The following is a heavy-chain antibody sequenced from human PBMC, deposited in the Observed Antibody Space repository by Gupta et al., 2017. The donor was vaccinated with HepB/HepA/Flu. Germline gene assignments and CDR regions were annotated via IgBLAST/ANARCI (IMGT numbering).Heavy chain of an antibody. CDR3: AREFPSIGGYFDF. CDR2: IYYSGNT. CDR1: GYSIDRGAHY. V-gene: IGHV4-30-4*08. Sequence: QVQLHESGPGLVGPSQTLSPTCTVSGYSIDRGAHYWTWIRQRPGQGLEWIGYIYYSGNTKFTPSLKSRIRMSVDTSKNQFSLKLTSVTVEDTAVYYCAREFPSIGGYFDFWGQGVLVTVTT. J-gene: IGHJ4*02. D-gene: IGHD2-21*01.